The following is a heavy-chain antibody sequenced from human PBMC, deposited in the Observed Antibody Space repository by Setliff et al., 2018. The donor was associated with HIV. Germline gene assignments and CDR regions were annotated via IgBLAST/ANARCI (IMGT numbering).Heavy chain of an antibody. CDR2: IYHGGST. J-gene: IGHJ4*02. D-gene: IGHD3-16*02. V-gene: IGHV4-38-2*01. CDR3: ARIWADYVWGSYRYKGYFDY. CDR1: GYSINSGYY. Sequence: PSETLSLTCAVSGYSINSGYYWGWIRQPPGKGLQWIASIYHGGSTYYNPSLRSRVTISVDTSKNLFSLKLDFVTAADTAVYYCARIWADYVWGSYRYKGYFDYWGQGTLVTVSS.